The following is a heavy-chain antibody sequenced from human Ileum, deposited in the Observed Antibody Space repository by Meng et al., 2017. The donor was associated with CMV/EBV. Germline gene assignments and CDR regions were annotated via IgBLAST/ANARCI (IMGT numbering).Heavy chain of an antibody. V-gene: IGHV4-59*11. CDR3: ARATATVPGMNWFDP. D-gene: IGHD4-11*01. J-gene: IGHJ5*02. CDR1: GGSLTSHY. CDR2: IYYSGST. Sequence: SETLSLTCTVSGGSLTSHYWTWFRQPPGKGLEWIGYIYYSGSTKYSPSLKNRVAISIDTSKNQFSLKVTSVTAADTAVYYCARATATVPGMNWFDPWGQGTLVTVSS.